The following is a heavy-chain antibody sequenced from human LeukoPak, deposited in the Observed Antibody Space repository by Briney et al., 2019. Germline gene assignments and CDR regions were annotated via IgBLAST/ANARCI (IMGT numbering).Heavy chain of an antibody. CDR2: IWYDGSNK. CDR1: GFTFSSYG. D-gene: IGHD3-16*01. Sequence: GGSLRLSCAASGFTFSSYGMHWVRQAPGKGLEWVAVIWYDGSNKYYADSVKGRFTISRDNSKNTLYLQMNSLRAEDTAVYYCAKSGGNSDFLWYYYYGMDVWGQGTTVTVSS. CDR3: AKSGGNSDFLWYYYYGMDV. J-gene: IGHJ6*02. V-gene: IGHV3-30*02.